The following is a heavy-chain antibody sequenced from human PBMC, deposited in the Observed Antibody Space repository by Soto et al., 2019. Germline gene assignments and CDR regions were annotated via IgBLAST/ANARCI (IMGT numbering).Heavy chain of an antibody. D-gene: IGHD2-15*01. CDR1: GGTFSSYA. CDR2: IIPIFGTA. Sequence: SVKVSCKASGGTFSSYAISWVRQAPGQGLEWMGGIIPIFGTANYAQKFQGRVTITADKSTSTAYMELSSLRSEDTAVYYCAREGWSRNCSGGSCYYYYYGMDVWGQGTTVTVSS. J-gene: IGHJ6*02. CDR3: AREGWSRNCSGGSCYYYYYGMDV. V-gene: IGHV1-69*06.